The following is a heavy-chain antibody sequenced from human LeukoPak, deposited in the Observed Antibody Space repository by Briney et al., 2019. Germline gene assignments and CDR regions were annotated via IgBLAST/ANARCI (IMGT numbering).Heavy chain of an antibody. CDR1: GGSISSYY. Sequence: KPSETLSLTCTVSGGSISSYYWSWIRQPPGKGLEWIGYIYYSGSTNYNPSLKSRVTISVDTSKNQFSLKLSSVTAADTAVYYCARSRKVRGVYDYWGQGTLVTVSS. CDR3: ARSRKVRGVYDY. J-gene: IGHJ4*02. D-gene: IGHD3-10*01. CDR2: IYYSGST. V-gene: IGHV4-59*01.